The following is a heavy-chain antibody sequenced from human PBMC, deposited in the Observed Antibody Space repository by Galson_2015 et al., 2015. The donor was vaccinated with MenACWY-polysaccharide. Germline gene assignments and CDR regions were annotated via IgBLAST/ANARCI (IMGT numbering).Heavy chain of an antibody. D-gene: IGHD5-18*01. V-gene: IGHV3-30*18. CDR2: ISDDGTYK. CDR3: AKGTVDTPMTFLFDF. CDR1: GFSFNNYA. J-gene: IGHJ4*02. Sequence: SLRLSCAASGFSFNNYAMSWVRQAPGKGLDWVAVISDDGTYKYYADSVKGRFTISRDNSKNTLFLQMNSLRAEDTAVYYCAKGTVDTPMTFLFDFWGQGTLVTVSS.